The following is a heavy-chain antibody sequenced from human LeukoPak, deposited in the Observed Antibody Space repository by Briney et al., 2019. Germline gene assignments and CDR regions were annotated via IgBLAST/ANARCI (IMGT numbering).Heavy chain of an antibody. Sequence: ASVKVSCKASGYTFTSYGISWVRQAPGQGLEWMGWIIPIFGTANYAQKFQGRVTITTDESTSTAYMELSSLRSEDTAVYYCARRAEVYNWNYADAFDIWGQGTMVTVSS. D-gene: IGHD1-7*01. V-gene: IGHV1-69*05. J-gene: IGHJ3*02. CDR1: GYTFTSYG. CDR2: IIPIFGTA. CDR3: ARRAEVYNWNYADAFDI.